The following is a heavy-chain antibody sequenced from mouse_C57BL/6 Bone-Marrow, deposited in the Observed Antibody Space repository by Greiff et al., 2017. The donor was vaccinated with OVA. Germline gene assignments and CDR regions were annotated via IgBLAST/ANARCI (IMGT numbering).Heavy chain of an antibody. CDR2: ISSGGDYI. V-gene: IGHV5-9-1*02. J-gene: IGHJ4*01. Sequence: EVKLVESGEGLVKPGGSLKLSCAASGFTFSSYAMSWVRQTPEKRLEWVAYISSGGDYIYYADTVKGRFTISRDNARNTLYLQMSSLKSEDTAMYYCTRDYYGSSHKGYYAMDYWGQGTSVTVSS. D-gene: IGHD1-1*01. CDR1: GFTFSSYA. CDR3: TRDYYGSSHKGYYAMDY.